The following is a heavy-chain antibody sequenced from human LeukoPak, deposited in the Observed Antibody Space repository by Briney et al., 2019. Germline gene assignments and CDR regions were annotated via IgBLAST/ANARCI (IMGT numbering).Heavy chain of an antibody. J-gene: IGHJ4*02. CDR2: IWYDGSNK. D-gene: IGHD2-15*01. Sequence: PGRSLRLSCAASGFTFSSYGMHWVRQAPGKGLEWVAVIWYDGSNKYYADSVKGRFTISRDNSKNTLYLQMNSLRAEDTAVYYCARMTVVAPTTDDYWGQGTLVTVSS. V-gene: IGHV3-33*01. CDR3: ARMTVVAPTTDDY. CDR1: GFTFSSYG.